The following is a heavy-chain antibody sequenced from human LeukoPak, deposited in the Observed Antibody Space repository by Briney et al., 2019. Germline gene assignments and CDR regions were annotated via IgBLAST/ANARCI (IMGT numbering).Heavy chain of an antibody. J-gene: IGHJ6*02. CDR3: ARVGRVGSYYYGMDV. Sequence: GESLQISCLGSGFSFTSYWVGWVRQMPGKGLEGMGIIYPGDSDTRYSPSFQGQVTISDDKSISTAYLQLSSLKASDTAMYYCARVGRVGSYYYGMDVWGQGTTVTVSS. CDR1: GFSFTSYW. V-gene: IGHV5-51*01. CDR2: IYPGDSDT. D-gene: IGHD3-10*01.